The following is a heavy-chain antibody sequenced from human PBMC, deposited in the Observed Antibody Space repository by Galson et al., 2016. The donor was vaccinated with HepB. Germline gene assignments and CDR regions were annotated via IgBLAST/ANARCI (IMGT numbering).Heavy chain of an antibody. CDR1: GFTVSSNY. Sequence: SLRLSCAASGFTVSSNYMSWVRQAPGKGLEWVSVIYSGGSTYYADSVKGRFTISRDNSKNTLYLQMNSLRAEDTAVYYCARDRYYYGSGSYPYYYGMDVWGQGTTVTVSS. V-gene: IGHV3-53*01. CDR2: IYSGGST. J-gene: IGHJ6*02. D-gene: IGHD3-10*01. CDR3: ARDRYYYGSGSYPYYYGMDV.